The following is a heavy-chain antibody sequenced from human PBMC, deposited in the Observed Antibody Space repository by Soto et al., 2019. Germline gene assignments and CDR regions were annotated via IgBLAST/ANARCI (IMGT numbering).Heavy chain of an antibody. D-gene: IGHD3-22*01. Sequence: SETLSLTCTVSGDSITRSNFYWGWIRQPPGKGLEWLGSIFYSGSAFYNPALKSRVTFSVDTSKNHFSLKLSSVTAADTAVYYCARHKTTMLTVVSAFDPWGQGTRVTVSS. CDR2: IFYSGSA. CDR3: ARHKTTMLTVVSAFDP. CDR1: GDSITRSNFY. J-gene: IGHJ5*02. V-gene: IGHV4-39*02.